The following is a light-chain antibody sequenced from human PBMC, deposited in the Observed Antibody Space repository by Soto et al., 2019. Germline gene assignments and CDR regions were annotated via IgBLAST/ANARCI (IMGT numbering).Light chain of an antibody. CDR2: GAS. J-gene: IGKJ5*01. CDR1: QTVTSNY. V-gene: IGKV3-20*01. CDR3: QQYGTTRIT. Sequence: EIVLTHSPGTLSFSAWERSTLSSWSSQTVTSNYLAWYQQKPGQAPRLLIFGASTRATGIPDRFSGSGSGTDFTLTISRLEPEDFAVYYCQQYGTTRITFGQGTRLEIK.